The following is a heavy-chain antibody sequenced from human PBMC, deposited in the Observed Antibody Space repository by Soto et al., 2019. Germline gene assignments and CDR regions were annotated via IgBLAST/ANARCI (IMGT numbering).Heavy chain of an antibody. CDR3: ARAQGSEQQLVPDY. J-gene: IGHJ4*02. CDR2: INSDGSST. V-gene: IGHV3-74*01. CDR1: GFTFSSYW. Sequence: PGGSLRLSCAASGFTFSSYWMHWVRQAPGKGLVWVSRINSDGSSTSYADSVKGRFTISRDNAKNTLYLQMNSLRAEDTAAYYCARAQGSEQQLVPDYWGQGTLVTVSS. D-gene: IGHD6-13*01.